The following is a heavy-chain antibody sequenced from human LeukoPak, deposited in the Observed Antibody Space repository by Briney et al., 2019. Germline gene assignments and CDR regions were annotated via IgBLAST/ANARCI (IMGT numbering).Heavy chain of an antibody. Sequence: GGSLRLSCAASGFTFTSYAMSWVRQAPGKGLEWVSAISGSGGSTYYADSVKGRFTISRDNSKNTLDLQMSSLRAEDTAVYYCARRGHGYGSPFDYWGQGTLVTVSS. V-gene: IGHV3-23*01. CDR3: ARRGHGYGSPFDY. CDR1: GFTFTSYA. J-gene: IGHJ4*02. CDR2: ISGSGGST. D-gene: IGHD5-18*01.